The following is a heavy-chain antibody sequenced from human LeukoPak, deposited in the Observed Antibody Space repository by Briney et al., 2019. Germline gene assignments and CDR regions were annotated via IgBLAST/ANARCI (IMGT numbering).Heavy chain of an antibody. J-gene: IGHJ4*02. CDR3: AKDTWDY. CDR1: GYTFTNYA. Sequence: ASVKVSCKASGYTFTNYAMNWVRQAPGQGPEWMGWINANTGSPTYVQGFTGRFVFSLDTSVSTAYLQISSLKAEDTAVYYCAKDTWDYWGQGTLVTVSS. V-gene: IGHV7-4-1*02. CDR2: INANTGSP.